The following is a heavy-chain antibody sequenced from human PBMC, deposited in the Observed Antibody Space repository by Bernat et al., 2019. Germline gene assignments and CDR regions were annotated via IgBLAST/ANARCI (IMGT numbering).Heavy chain of an antibody. Sequence: EVQLLESGGGLVQPGGSLRLSCAAAGFTFSTYGMTWVRRAPGRGLEWVSAIGGSGSTTYYADSMKGRFTISRDNSKNTVSRQMNSLRAEDTAIYYWAKIISGTGIAYWGQGTLVTVSS. J-gene: IGHJ4*02. CDR1: GFTFSTYG. D-gene: IGHD6-13*01. V-gene: IGHV3-23*01. CDR2: IGGSGSTT. CDR3: AKIISGTGIAY.